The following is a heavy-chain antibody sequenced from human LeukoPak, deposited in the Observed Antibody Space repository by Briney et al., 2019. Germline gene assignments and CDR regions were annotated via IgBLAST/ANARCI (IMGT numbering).Heavy chain of an antibody. J-gene: IGHJ4*02. CDR1: GFTFSRFW. V-gene: IGHV3-7*01. CDR3: ARDPSSLRDSFDY. Sequence: GGSLRLSCAVSGFTFSRFWLSWVRQAPGKGLEWVANINEDGSEKYYVDSVKGRFTISRDNAKNSLYLQMNSLRAEDTAMYYCARDPSSLRDSFDYWGQGTLVTVSS. CDR2: INEDGSEK.